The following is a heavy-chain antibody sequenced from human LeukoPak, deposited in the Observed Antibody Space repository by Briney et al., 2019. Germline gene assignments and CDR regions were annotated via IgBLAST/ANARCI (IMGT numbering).Heavy chain of an antibody. CDR2: IKQDGSEK. D-gene: IGHD2-21*01. CDR1: GFTFSTYS. Sequence: GGSLRLSCAAYGFTFSTYSMNWVRQAPGKGLEWVAAIKQDGSEKYYVDSVKGRFTISRDNAKNSLYLQMNRLRVEDTALYYCASGVAFDYWGQGTLVTVSS. J-gene: IGHJ4*02. V-gene: IGHV3-7*01. CDR3: ASGVAFDY.